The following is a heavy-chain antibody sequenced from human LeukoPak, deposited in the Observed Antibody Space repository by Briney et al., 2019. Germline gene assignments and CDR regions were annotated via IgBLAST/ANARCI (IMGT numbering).Heavy chain of an antibody. CDR1: GGSVINTIW. Sequence: KPSGTLSLTCGVSGGSVINTIWWTWVRQPPGKGLEWIGEVHLDGRTNYNPSLESRLTMSVDVSENQVSLKLTSVTAADTAVYYCAREGGFYRPLDYSGQGTLVTVSS. CDR2: VHLDGRT. CDR3: AREGGFYRPLDY. D-gene: IGHD3-3*01. V-gene: IGHV4-4*02. J-gene: IGHJ4*02.